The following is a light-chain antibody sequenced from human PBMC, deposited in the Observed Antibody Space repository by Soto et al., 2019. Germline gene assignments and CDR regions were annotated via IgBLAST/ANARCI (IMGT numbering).Light chain of an antibody. CDR1: QSVSSN. Sequence: EIVMTQSPTTLSVSPGERATLSCRASQSVSSNLAWYQQKPGQAPRLLIYGASTRATGVPARFSGSGSGTEFTLTISSLQSEDYGVYFCQQYVSWPKTFGHGTKVDIK. V-gene: IGKV3-15*01. J-gene: IGKJ1*01. CDR3: QQYVSWPKT. CDR2: GAS.